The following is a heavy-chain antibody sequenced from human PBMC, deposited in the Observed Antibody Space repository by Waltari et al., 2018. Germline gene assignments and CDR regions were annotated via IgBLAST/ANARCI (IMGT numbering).Heavy chain of an antibody. CDR1: GFTFSSYT. D-gene: IGHD3-9*01. Sequence: EVQLVGSGGGLVKPGGSLRLSCAASGFTFSSYTMNWVRQAPGKGCEWVASMSSGSSYIFYEDSVKGRFTISRDNAKNSLYLQMNSLRVEDTAVYYCAREWGVMVGTAGYYFDYWGQGSLVTVSS. CDR2: MSSGSSYI. J-gene: IGHJ4*02. CDR3: AREWGVMVGTAGYYFDY. V-gene: IGHV3-21*01.